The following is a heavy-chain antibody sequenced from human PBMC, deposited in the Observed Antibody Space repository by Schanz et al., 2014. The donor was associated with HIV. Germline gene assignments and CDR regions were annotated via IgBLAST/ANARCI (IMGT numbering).Heavy chain of an antibody. CDR1: GFTFNIYG. J-gene: IGHJ1*01. CDR3: ARDQSGRTLDYDFWRGPGY. V-gene: IGHV3-30*02. D-gene: IGHD3-3*01. Sequence: QVQLVESGGGVVQPGGSLRLSCATSGFTFNIYGLHWVRQAPGKGLEWVAFMRYDGNKKEYGDSVKGRFTISRDTSKTTLYLKMTSLREEDTAISYCARDQSGRTLDYDFWRGPGYWGQGTLVIVSS. CDR2: MRYDGNKK.